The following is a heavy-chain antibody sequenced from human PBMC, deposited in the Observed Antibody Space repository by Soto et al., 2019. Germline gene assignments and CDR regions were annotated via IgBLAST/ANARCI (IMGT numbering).Heavy chain of an antibody. CDR3: ARQVSSAWPPYYYDMDV. Sequence: SETLSLTCTVSGGSISSYFWSWIRQPPGRGLEWIGHIHYSGSTNYNPSLKSRVTISVDTSKNLVSLKLSSVTAADMAMYFCARQVSSAWPPYYYDMDVWGQGTTVTVSS. CDR1: GGSISSYF. V-gene: IGHV4-59*08. D-gene: IGHD6-25*01. J-gene: IGHJ6*02. CDR2: IHYSGST.